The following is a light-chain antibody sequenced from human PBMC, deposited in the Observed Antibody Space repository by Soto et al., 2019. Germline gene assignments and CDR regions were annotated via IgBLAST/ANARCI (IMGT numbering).Light chain of an antibody. CDR3: QQSSSTLYT. V-gene: IGKV1-39*01. CDR1: QSIGTK. Sequence: DIQMTQSPSSLSASVGDRVTITCRASQSIGTKLGWYQQKPGKAPKLLIHAASSLQSGVPSRFSGSGSGTDFTLTISSLQPEDFAVYYCQQSSSTLYTFGQGTNLEIK. CDR2: AAS. J-gene: IGKJ2*01.